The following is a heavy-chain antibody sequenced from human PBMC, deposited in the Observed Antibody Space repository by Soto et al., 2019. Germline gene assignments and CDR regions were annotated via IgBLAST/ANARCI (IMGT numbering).Heavy chain of an antibody. V-gene: IGHV3-33*01. CDR1: GFTFSSYG. CDR3: ARGGYNWNTKAEIDY. D-gene: IGHD1-20*01. J-gene: IGHJ4*02. CDR2: IWYDGSNK. Sequence: PGGSLRLSCAASGFTFSSYGMHWVRQAPGKGLEWVAVIWYDGSNKYYADSVKGRFTISRDNSKNTLYLQMNSLRAEDTAVYYCARGGYNWNTKAEIDYWGQGSLVTVSS.